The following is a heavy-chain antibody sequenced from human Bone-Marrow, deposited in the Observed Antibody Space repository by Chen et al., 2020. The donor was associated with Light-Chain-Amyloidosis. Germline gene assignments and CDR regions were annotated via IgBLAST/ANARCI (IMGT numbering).Heavy chain of an antibody. V-gene: IGHV3-74*01. CDR2: INSDGSSR. CDR1: GFTFSNFW. D-gene: IGHD2-2*01. J-gene: IGHJ4*02. CDR3: TRRNCSSTSCFSDF. Sequence: EVQLVESGGGLVQPGGSLRLSCAASGFTFSNFWMHWVRQAPGKGLVWVSRINSDGSSRTYADSVKGRFTISRDNAKNTLYLQMNSLRAEDTAVYYCTRRNCSSTSCFSDFWGQGTLVSVSS.